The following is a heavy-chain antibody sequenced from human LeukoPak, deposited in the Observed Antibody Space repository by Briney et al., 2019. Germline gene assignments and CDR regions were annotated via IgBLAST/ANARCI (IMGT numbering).Heavy chain of an antibody. V-gene: IGHV3-7*01. CDR3: ARDQARMVRGVIYGYFDY. D-gene: IGHD3-10*01. CDR1: GFTFGSYW. CDR2: IKQDGSEK. J-gene: IGHJ4*02. Sequence: GGSLRLPCAASGFTFGSYWMSWVRQAPGKGLEWVANIKQDGSEKYYVDSVKGRFTISRDNAKNSLYLQMNSLRAEDTAVYYCARDQARMVRGVIYGYFDYWGQGTLVTVSS.